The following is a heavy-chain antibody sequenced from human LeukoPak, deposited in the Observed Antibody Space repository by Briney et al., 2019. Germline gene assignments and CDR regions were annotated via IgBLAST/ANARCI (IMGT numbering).Heavy chain of an antibody. CDR1: GYTFASYD. J-gene: IGHJ4*02. V-gene: IGHV1-8*01. CDR2: MNPKNGNT. Sequence: ASVKVSCKASGYTFASYDMNCVRQATGQGREWMGWMNPKNGNTGYAQKFQGRVTITRNTSISTAYMELRSLRSEDTAVYYCARGSLGHCSSASCDVNDYWGQGTLVTVSS. D-gene: IGHD2-2*01. CDR3: ARGSLGHCSSASCDVNDY.